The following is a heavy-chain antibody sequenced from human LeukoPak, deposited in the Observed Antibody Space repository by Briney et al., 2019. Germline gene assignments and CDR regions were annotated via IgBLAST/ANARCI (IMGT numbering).Heavy chain of an antibody. CDR2: IYSGGST. Sequence: GRSLSLSCAASGFTVSSNYMSWVRQAPGKGLELVSVIYSGGSTYYADSVKGRFTISRDNSKNPLYLQMNSLRAEDTAVYYCVRDRRIAVAGTTIKSNWFDPWGQGTLVTVSS. D-gene: IGHD6-19*01. J-gene: IGHJ5*02. CDR1: GFTVSSNY. CDR3: VRDRRIAVAGTTIKSNWFDP. V-gene: IGHV3-66*02.